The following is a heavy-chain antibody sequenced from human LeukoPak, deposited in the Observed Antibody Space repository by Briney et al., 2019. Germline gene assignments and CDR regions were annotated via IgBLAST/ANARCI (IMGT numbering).Heavy chain of an antibody. J-gene: IGHJ4*02. Sequence: GGSLRLSCAASGFTFSDYYMSWIRQAPGKGLEWVSYISSSSSYTNYADSVKGRFTISRDNAKNSLYLQMNSLRAEDTAVYYCARGAYTAMALRYDYWAREPWSPSPQ. CDR3: ARGAYTAMALRYDY. D-gene: IGHD5-18*01. CDR1: GFTFSDYY. CDR2: ISSSSSYT. V-gene: IGHV3-11*06.